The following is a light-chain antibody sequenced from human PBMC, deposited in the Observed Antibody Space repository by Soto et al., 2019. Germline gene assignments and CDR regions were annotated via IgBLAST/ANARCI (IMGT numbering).Light chain of an antibody. CDR1: QSVSSNY. Sequence: EIVLTQSPGTLSLSPGETATLSCGASQSVSSNYLAWYQHKPGLAPRLVIYGVSTRATGIPDRFSGSGSGTDFTLTIARLEPEDFAVYFCQQYGSSPLTFGGGTKVDIK. J-gene: IGKJ4*01. CDR3: QQYGSSPLT. CDR2: GVS. V-gene: IGKV3D-20*01.